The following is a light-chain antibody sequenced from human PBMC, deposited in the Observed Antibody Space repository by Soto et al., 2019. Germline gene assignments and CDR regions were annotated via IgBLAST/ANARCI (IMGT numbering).Light chain of an antibody. Sequence: ESVLTQSPATLSLSPGERATLSCRASQSVSSYLAWYQQKPGQARRLLIYDASKRATGIPARFSGSGSGTDFTLTISNLEPEDFAVYYCQQGGNWPRTLGQGPKVDI. CDR1: QSVSSY. V-gene: IGKV3-11*01. J-gene: IGKJ1*01. CDR2: DAS. CDR3: QQGGNWPRT.